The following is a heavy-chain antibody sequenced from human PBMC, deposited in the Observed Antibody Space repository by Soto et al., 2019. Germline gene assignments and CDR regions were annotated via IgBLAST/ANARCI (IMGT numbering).Heavy chain of an antibody. CDR1: GYTFTTYG. CDR3: ARTPRAQMIVLEAATRFDY. D-gene: IGHD2-15*01. V-gene: IGHV1-18*04. CDR2: ISPYNGDT. J-gene: IGHJ4*02. Sequence: ASVKVSCKASGYTFTTYGFNWVRQAPGQGLEWMGWISPYNGDTNYAQNFQGRVTLTTDTSTSTAYMELRSLTSDDTAIYYCARTPRAQMIVLEAATRFDYWGQGTLVTVSS.